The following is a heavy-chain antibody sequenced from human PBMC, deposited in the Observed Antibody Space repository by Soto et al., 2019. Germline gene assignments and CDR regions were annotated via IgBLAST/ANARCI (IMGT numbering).Heavy chain of an antibody. Sequence: EVQLVESGGGLVQPGGSLRLSCAASGFTFSSYEMNWVRQAPGKGLEWVSYISSSGSTIYYADSVKGRFTISRDHAKNSLYLQMHSLRAEDTAVYYCASEGYDFWSGSTASYYYGMDVWGQGPTVTVAS. V-gene: IGHV3-48*03. J-gene: IGHJ6*02. CDR2: ISSSGSTI. CDR1: GFTFSSYE. CDR3: ASEGYDFWSGSTASYYYGMDV. D-gene: IGHD3-3*01.